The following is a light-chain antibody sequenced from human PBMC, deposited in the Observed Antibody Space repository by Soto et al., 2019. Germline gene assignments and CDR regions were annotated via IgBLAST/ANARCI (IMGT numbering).Light chain of an antibody. CDR3: QQYANSPIT. V-gene: IGKV3-11*01. CDR1: QRVSNY. Sequence: EIVLTQSPATLSLSPGERPTLSCRASQRVSNYLAWYQHKPGQXPRXXIYHASSRATGIPARFSGSGSGTDLTLTVNRLEPEDFEVYYCQQYANSPITFGQGTRLEIK. J-gene: IGKJ5*01. CDR2: HAS.